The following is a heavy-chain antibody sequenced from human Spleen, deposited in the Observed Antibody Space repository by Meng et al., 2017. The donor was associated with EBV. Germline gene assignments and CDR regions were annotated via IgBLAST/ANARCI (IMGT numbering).Heavy chain of an antibody. CDR2: IKTKSEDEAR. V-gene: IGHV3-15*01. CDR1: GFSFRDMW. D-gene: IGHD3-10*01. J-gene: IGHJ4*02. Sequence: EVQLVASGGGLVKPGGSLRLSCAASGFSFRDMWMNWVRQAPGKGLEWVARIKTKSEDEARDYAAPVKGRFTISRDDSKTTVYLQMNSLKTEDTAVYYCTPHYSWGLGTLVTVSS. CDR3: TPHYS.